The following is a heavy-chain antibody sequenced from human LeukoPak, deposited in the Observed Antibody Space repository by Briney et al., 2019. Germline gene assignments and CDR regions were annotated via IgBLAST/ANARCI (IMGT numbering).Heavy chain of an antibody. CDR3: ARDLEAAWFGELLLSNSPFDY. CDR1: GFTFSSYS. CDR2: ISSSSSYI. Sequence: PGGALRLSCAASGFTFSSYSMNWVRQAPGEGLEWVSSISSSSSYIYYADSVKGRFTISRDNAKNSLYLQMNSLRAEDTAVYYCARDLEAAWFGELLLSNSPFDYWGQGTLVTVSS. J-gene: IGHJ4*02. D-gene: IGHD3-10*01. V-gene: IGHV3-21*01.